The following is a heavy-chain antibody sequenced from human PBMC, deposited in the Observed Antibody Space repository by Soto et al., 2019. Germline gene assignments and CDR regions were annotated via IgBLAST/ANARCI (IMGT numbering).Heavy chain of an antibody. CDR2: IIPIFGTA. Sequence: SLKLYCKASGDTFSRYAISWVRQAPGQGLEWMGGIIPIFGTANYAQKFQGRVTITADESTSTAYMELSSLRSEDTAVYYCARDRKSYGMDVWGQGPTVTVSS. J-gene: IGHJ6*02. CDR3: ARDRKSYGMDV. V-gene: IGHV1-69*13. CDR1: GDTFSRYA.